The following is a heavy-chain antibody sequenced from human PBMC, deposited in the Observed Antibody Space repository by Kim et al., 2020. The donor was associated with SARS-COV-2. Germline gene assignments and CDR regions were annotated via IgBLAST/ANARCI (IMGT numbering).Heavy chain of an antibody. Sequence: GGSLRLSCEASGFSFSSHEINWVRQAPGKGLEWISYVSANGRTKYYADSVKGRFTISRDNAKNSLYLQMNSLRAEDTAVYYCARETAVSPDALDIWGQGTNGHRL. CDR3: ARETAVSPDALDI. J-gene: IGHJ3*02. CDR2: VSANGRTK. V-gene: IGHV3-48*03. D-gene: IGHD4-17*01. CDR1: GFSFSSHE.